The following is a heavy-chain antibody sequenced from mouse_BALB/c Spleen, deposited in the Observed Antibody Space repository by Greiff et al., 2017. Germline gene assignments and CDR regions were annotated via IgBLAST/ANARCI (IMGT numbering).Heavy chain of an antibody. CDR2: INPGSGGT. J-gene: IGHJ4*01. V-gene: IGHV1-54*01. CDR3: ARVYGYAAYYAMDY. CDR1: GYAFTNYL. Sequence: QVQLQQSGAELVKPGTSVKVSCKASGYAFTNYLIQWVKQRPGQGLEWIGEINPGSGGTNYNEKFKGKATLTADKSSSTAYMQLSSLTSDDSAGYFCARVYGYAAYYAMDYWGQGTSVTVSS. D-gene: IGHD2-2*01.